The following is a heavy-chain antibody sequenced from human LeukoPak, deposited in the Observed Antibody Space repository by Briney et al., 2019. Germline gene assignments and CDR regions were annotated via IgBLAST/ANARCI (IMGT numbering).Heavy chain of an antibody. J-gene: IGHJ4*02. CDR3: AKARDPYSSSSLDY. CDR1: GFTFSSYA. V-gene: IGHV3-30-3*01. Sequence: GGSLRLSCAASGFTFSSYAMHWVRQAPGKGLEWVAVISYDGSNKYYADSVKGRFTISRDNSKNTLYLQMNSLRAEDTAVYYCAKARDPYSSSSLDYWGQGTLVTVSS. D-gene: IGHD6-6*01. CDR2: ISYDGSNK.